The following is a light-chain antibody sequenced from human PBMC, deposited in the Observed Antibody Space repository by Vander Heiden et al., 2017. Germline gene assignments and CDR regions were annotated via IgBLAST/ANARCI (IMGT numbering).Light chain of an antibody. CDR3: QQYGSSPRWT. CDR1: QSVSSSY. CDR2: GAS. V-gene: IGKV3-20*01. J-gene: IGKJ1*01. Sequence: EIVLTQSPGTLSLSPGERATLSCRASQSVSSSYLAWYQQKPGQAPRLLLYGASSRGTGSPDRVRGSGAGKGFPLTISRLEPEDFAVEYWQQYGSSPRWTVGQGTKVEIK.